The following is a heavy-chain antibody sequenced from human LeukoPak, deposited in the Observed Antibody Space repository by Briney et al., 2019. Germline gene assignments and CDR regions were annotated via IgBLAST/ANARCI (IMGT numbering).Heavy chain of an antibody. CDR1: ADSTTSIDYY. CDR2: IYFSRRA. Sequence: PPQTLSPTCTLSADSTTSIDYYWDWLRQPPGRGLEWIGRIYFSRRAYSHPSVKSRVTMSVDTSENQLPLTMTSVTATDTAVYFCARHLRILRGVITDLHWFGPWGRGSLVTVSS. D-gene: IGHD3-10*01. V-gene: IGHV4-39*01. CDR3: ARHLRILRGVITDLHWFGP. J-gene: IGHJ5*02.